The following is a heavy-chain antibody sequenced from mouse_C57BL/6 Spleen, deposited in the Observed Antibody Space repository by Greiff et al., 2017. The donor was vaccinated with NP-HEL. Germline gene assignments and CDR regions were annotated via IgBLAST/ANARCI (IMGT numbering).Heavy chain of an antibody. CDR3: ASEAFITDAMDY. J-gene: IGHJ4*01. D-gene: IGHD1-1*01. CDR1: GYTFTSYW. CDR2: IYPGSGST. V-gene: IGHV1-55*01. Sequence: QVQLKQPGAELVKPGASVKMSCKASGYTFTSYWITWVKQRPGQGLEWIGDIYPGSGSTNYNEKFKSKATPTVDTSSSTAYMQLSSLTSEDSAVYYCASEAFITDAMDYWGQGTSVTVSS.